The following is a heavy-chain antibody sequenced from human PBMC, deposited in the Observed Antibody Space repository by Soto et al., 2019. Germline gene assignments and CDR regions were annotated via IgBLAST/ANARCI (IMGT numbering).Heavy chain of an antibody. CDR1: GFTFTRYS. J-gene: IGHJ4*02. V-gene: IGHV3-21*06. CDR3: ARESEDLTSNFDY. Sequence: GGSLRLSCAASGFTFTRYSMIWVRQAPGKGLEWVSSISSTTNYIYYGDSMKGRFTISRDNAKNSLYLEMNSLRAEDTAVYYCARESEDLTSNFDYWGQGTLVTVSS. CDR2: ISSTTNYI.